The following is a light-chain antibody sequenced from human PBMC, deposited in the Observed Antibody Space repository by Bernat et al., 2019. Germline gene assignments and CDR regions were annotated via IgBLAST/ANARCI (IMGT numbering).Light chain of an antibody. CDR2: GKN. Sequence: SSELTQDPAVSVALGQTVRITCQGDSLRSYYASWYQQKPGQAPVLVIYGKNNRPSGIPDRFSGSSSGNTASLTIPGAQAEEEADYYCNTRDSSGNPVVFGGGTKLTVL. CDR3: NTRDSSGNPVV. J-gene: IGLJ2*01. CDR1: SLRSYY. V-gene: IGLV3-19*01.